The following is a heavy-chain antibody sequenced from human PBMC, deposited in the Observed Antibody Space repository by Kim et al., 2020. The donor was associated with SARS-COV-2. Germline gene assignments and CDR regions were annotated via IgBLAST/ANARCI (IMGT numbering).Heavy chain of an antibody. CDR2: IYYSGST. Sequence: SETLSLTCTVSGGSISSSSYYWGWIRQPPGKGLEWIGSIYYSGSTCYNPSLKSRVTISVDTSKNQFSLKLSSVTAADTAVYYCARHHSPWLQFWFYFDYWGQGTLVTVSS. J-gene: IGHJ4*02. V-gene: IGHV4-39*01. CDR3: ARHHSPWLQFWFYFDY. CDR1: GGSISSSSYY. D-gene: IGHD5-12*01.